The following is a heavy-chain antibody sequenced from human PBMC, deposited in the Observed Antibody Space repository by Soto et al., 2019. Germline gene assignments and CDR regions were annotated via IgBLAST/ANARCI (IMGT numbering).Heavy chain of an antibody. CDR1: SSYISSFRYS. J-gene: IGHJ3*02. Sequence: SATLSLTSSILSSYISSFRYSWSWIRQPPGNGLEWIGYIYHSGSTYYNPSLKSRVTISVDRSKNQFSLKLSSVTAADTAVYYCARTPDIWGQGTMVT. CDR3: ARTPDI. CDR2: IYHSGST. V-gene: IGHV4-30-2*01.